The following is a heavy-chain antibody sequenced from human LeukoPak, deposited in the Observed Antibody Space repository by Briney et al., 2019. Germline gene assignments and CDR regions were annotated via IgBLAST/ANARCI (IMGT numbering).Heavy chain of an antibody. D-gene: IGHD5-18*01. J-gene: IGHJ4*02. CDR3: AKDLFRGYSYGSGEYFDY. CDR2: IRYDGSNK. CDR1: GFTFSSYG. V-gene: IGHV3-30*02. Sequence: GGSLRLSCAASGFTFSSYGMHWVRQAPGKGLEWVAFIRYDGSNKYYADSVKGRFTISRDNSKNTLYLQMNSLRAEDTAVYYCAKDLFRGYSYGSGEYFDYWGQGTLVTVPS.